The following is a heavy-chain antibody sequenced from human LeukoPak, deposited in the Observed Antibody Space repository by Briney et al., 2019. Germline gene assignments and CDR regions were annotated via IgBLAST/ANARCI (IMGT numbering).Heavy chain of an antibody. CDR1: GYTFTSYG. J-gene: IGHJ5*02. D-gene: IGHD2-2*01. CDR3: ARDPVVVPAAVNWFDP. Sequence: ASVKVSCKASGYTFTSYGISWVRQAPGQGLEWMGWISAYNGNTNYAQKLQGRVTMTTDTSTSTAYMELSRLRSDDTAVYYCARDPVVVPAAVNWFDPWGQGTLVTVSS. CDR2: ISAYNGNT. V-gene: IGHV1-18*01.